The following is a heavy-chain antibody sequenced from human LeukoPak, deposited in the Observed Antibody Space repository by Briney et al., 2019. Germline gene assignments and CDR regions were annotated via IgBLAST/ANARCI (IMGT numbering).Heavy chain of an antibody. CDR1: GGSISSYY. CDR2: IYYSGST. J-gene: IGHJ4*02. CDR3: ARNPPMAYYFDY. D-gene: IGHD5-24*01. Sequence: SETLSLTCTVSGGSISSYYWSWIRQPPGRGPEWIGYIYYSGSTNYNPSLKSRVTISVDTSKNQFSLKLSSVTAADTAVYYCARNPPMAYYFDYWGQGTLVTVSS. V-gene: IGHV4-59*01.